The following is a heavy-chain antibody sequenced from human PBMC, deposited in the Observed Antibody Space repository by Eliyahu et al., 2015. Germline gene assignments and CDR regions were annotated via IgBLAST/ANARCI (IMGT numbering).Heavy chain of an antibody. CDR2: IAGGADST. CDR3: AKDSLRGYSFDDH. Sequence: EVRLLESGGGLARPGXSLTLXCAAXXFXFDSYAMNWVRQGPDRGLEWVAGIAGGADSTFYADSVKGRFTISRDNSRNVVVLQMNSLRVDDTAIYYCAKDSLRGYSFDDHWGQGTLVSVSS. D-gene: IGHD3-3*01. J-gene: IGHJ4*02. V-gene: IGHV3-23*01. CDR1: XFXFDSYA.